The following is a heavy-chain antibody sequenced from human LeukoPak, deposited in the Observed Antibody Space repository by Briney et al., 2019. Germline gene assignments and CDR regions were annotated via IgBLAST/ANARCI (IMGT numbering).Heavy chain of an antibody. CDR3: ARTPRGYCSGGSCQDY. D-gene: IGHD2-15*01. Sequence: ASVKVSCKASGYTFTGYYMRWVRQAPGQGLEWMGWINPNSGGTNYAQKFQGRVTMTRNTSISTAYMELSRLRSDDTAVYYCARTPRGYCSGGSCQDYWGQGTLVTVSS. CDR2: INPNSGGT. CDR1: GYTFTGYY. V-gene: IGHV1-2*02. J-gene: IGHJ4*02.